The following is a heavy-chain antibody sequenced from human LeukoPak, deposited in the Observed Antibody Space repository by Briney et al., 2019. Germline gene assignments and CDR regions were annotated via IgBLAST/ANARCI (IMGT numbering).Heavy chain of an antibody. J-gene: IGHJ4*02. CDR2: ISGSGGST. CDR1: GFTSSSYA. Sequence: GGSLRLSCAASGFTSSSYAMNWVRQAPGKGLEWVSAISGSGGSTYYADSVKGRFTISRDNSKNTLYLQMNSLRAEDTAVYYCAKRWYSSGWYNDYFDYWGQGTLVTVSS. CDR3: AKRWYSSGWYNDYFDY. V-gene: IGHV3-23*01. D-gene: IGHD6-19*01.